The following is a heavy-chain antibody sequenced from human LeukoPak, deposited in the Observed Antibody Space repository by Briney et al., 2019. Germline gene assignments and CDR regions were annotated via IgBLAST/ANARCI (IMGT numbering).Heavy chain of an antibody. Sequence: ASVKVSCKASGYTFTRYAMNWLRQAPGQGLEWMGWINPNTGNPTYAQAFTGRFVFSLDTSVSTAYLQISSLNTEDTAVYYCAIDQPVAGVSNFDSWGQGTLVAVSS. CDR2: INPNTGNP. V-gene: IGHV7-4-1*02. D-gene: IGHD6-19*01. CDR1: GYTFTRYA. J-gene: IGHJ4*02. CDR3: AIDQPVAGVSNFDS.